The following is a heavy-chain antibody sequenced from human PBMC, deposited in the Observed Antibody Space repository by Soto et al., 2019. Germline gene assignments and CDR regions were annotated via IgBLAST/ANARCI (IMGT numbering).Heavy chain of an antibody. Sequence: SVKVSCKASGGTFSSYAISWVRQAPGQGLEWMGGIIPIFGTANYAQKFQGRVTITADESTSTAYMELSSLRSEDTAAYYCARAAQYYYDSSGDTVWGQGTLVTVSS. V-gene: IGHV1-69*13. J-gene: IGHJ4*02. CDR3: ARAAQYYYDSSGDTV. D-gene: IGHD3-22*01. CDR2: IIPIFGTA. CDR1: GGTFSSYA.